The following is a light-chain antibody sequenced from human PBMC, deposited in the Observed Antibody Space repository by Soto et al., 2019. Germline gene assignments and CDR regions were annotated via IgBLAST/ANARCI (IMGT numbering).Light chain of an antibody. Sequence: EIVMTQSPATLSLSPGERATLSCRASQSVNSNLAWYQQKAGQAPRLLIYGTSTRATGIPARFSGSGSGTDFTLTITSLQSEDFGVYYCHQHNNWWTFGQGTKVDIK. J-gene: IGKJ1*01. CDR2: GTS. CDR1: QSVNSN. V-gene: IGKV3-15*01. CDR3: HQHNNWWT.